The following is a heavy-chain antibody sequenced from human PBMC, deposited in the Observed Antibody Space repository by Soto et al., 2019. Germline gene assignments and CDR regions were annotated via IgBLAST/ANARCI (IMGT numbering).Heavy chain of an antibody. CDR2: IIPIFGTA. V-gene: IGHV1-69*13. D-gene: IGHD3-22*01. CDR3: ARGYVTNYYDSSGYYFDY. J-gene: IGHJ4*02. Sequence: AVKVSCKASGCTFSSYAISWVRQAPGQGLEWMGGIIPIFGTANYAQKFQGRVTITADESTSTAYMELSSLRSEDTAVYYCARGYVTNYYDSSGYYFDYWGQGTLVTVSS. CDR1: GCTFSSYA.